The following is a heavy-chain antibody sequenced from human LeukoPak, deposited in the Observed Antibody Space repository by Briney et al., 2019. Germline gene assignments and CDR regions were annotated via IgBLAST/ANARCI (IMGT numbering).Heavy chain of an antibody. CDR3: ARAHLGELSLIV. J-gene: IGHJ4*02. D-gene: IGHD3-16*02. CDR2: INPNSGGT. Sequence: ASVKVSCKASGYTFTGYYMHWVRQAPGQGLEWMGWINPNSGGTNYAQKFQGRVTMTRDTSISTAYMELSRLRSDDTAAYYCARAHLGELSLIVWGQGTLVTVSS. V-gene: IGHV1-2*02. CDR1: GYTFTGYY.